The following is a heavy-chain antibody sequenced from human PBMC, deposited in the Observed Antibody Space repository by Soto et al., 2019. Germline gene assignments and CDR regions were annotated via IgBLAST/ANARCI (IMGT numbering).Heavy chain of an antibody. J-gene: IGHJ4*02. CDR3: ARYFRGSGRYFFDH. CDR1: GFTFRSYA. CDR2: INQDGSGT. D-gene: IGHD6-19*01. Sequence: GGSLRPSCAASGFTFRSYAMSWVRQAPGKGLEWVANINQDGSGTYYVDSVKGRFTISRDNAKNSLYLQMNSLRAEDAAVYYCARYFRGSGRYFFDHWGQGTLVTVSS. V-gene: IGHV3-7*03.